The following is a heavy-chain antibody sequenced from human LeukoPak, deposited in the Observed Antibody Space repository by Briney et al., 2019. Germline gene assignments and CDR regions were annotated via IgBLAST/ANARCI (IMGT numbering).Heavy chain of an antibody. J-gene: IGHJ6*03. CDR2: IYISGNT. D-gene: IGHD3-3*01. V-gene: IGHV4-4*09. CDR3: AKHDTLFGAAHYYMDV. CDR1: GGSISTYY. Sequence: VKPSETLSLTCTVSGGSISTYYWSWIRQPPGEGLEWIGYIYISGNTNYNPSLESRVTISLDTSKNHFSLNLSSVTAADTAVYYCAKHDTLFGAAHYYMDVWGKGTTVTVSS.